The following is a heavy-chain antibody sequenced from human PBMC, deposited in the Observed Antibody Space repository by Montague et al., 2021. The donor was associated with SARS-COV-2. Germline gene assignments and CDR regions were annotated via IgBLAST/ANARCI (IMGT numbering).Heavy chain of an antibody. CDR3: ARPSSGYGYYFDY. CDR1: GFTFSSYA. D-gene: IGHD5-12*01. Sequence: SLRLSCAASGFTFSSYAMHWVRQAPGKGLEWVAVISYDGSNKYYADSVKGRFTISRDNSKNTLYLHMNSLRAEDTAVYYCARPSSGYGYYFDYWGQGTLVTVSS. CDR2: ISYDGSNK. J-gene: IGHJ4*02. V-gene: IGHV3-30-3*01.